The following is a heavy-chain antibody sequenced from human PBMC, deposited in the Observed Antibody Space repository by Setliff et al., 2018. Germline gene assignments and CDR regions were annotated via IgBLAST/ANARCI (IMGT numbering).Heavy chain of an antibody. V-gene: IGHV1-3*01. D-gene: IGHD1-26*01. CDR1: GYTFTSYA. CDR3: ASCSGRAPCLLPTI. J-gene: IGHJ4*02. CDR2: INAGNGNT. Sequence: WASVKVSCKASGYTFTSYAMHWVRQAPGQRLEWMGWINAGNGNTKYSQKFQGRVTITRDTSASTAYMELSSLRSEDTAVYYCASCSGRAPCLLPTIWGQGTLVTVSS.